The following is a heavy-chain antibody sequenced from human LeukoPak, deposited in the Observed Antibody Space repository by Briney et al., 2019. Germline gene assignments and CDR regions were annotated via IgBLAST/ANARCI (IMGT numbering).Heavy chain of an antibody. J-gene: IGHJ4*02. Sequence: GASVKVSCKASGYTFSDYYLHWVRQAPGQGLEWMGWINPNSGGTNYAQKFQGRVTMTRDTSISTAYMELSSLKSDDTAVYYCARIQVSGSGSYYGYWGQGTLVTVSS. V-gene: IGHV1-2*02. CDR3: ARIQVSGSGSYYGY. CDR2: INPNSGGT. CDR1: GYTFSDYY. D-gene: IGHD3-10*01.